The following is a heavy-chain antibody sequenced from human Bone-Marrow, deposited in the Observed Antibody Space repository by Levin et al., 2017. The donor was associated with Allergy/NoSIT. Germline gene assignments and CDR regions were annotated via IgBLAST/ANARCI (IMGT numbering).Heavy chain of an antibody. J-gene: IGHJ5*02. CDR3: ARHGGSGTYNNWFDP. CDR1: GYSFATHW. Sequence: GESLKISYKGSGYSFATHWIAWVRQMSGKGLEWMGVIYPADSDTRYSPSFQGQVTISADKSISTAYLEWSSLKSSDTAMYYCARHGGSGTYNNWFDPWGQGTLVTVSS. CDR2: IYPADSDT. D-gene: IGHD3-10*01. V-gene: IGHV5-51*01.